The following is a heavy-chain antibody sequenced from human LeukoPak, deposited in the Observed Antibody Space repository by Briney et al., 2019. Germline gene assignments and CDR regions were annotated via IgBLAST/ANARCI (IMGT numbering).Heavy chain of an antibody. CDR1: GGSISSYY. Sequence: SETLSLTCTVSGGSISSYYWSWIRQPPGKGLEWIGSVHNVGSTYYNLSLRSRVTMSIDTSKNQFSLRLNSVTAADTAVYYCARHAEYNSGWHFYLDHWGQGILVTVSS. CDR3: ARHAEYNSGWHFYLDH. CDR2: VHNVGST. V-gene: IGHV4-59*04. J-gene: IGHJ4*02. D-gene: IGHD6-19*01.